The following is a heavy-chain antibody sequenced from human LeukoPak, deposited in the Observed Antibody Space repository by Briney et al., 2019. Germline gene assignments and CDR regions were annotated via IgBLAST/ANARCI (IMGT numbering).Heavy chain of an antibody. CDR2: IWYDGNNK. Sequence: PGGSLRLSCAASGFTFNSYWMHWVRQAPGQGLEWVAVIWYDGNNKYYADSVKGRFTISRDNFKNTVYLQMNGLRVEDTAIYYCARYNSGNFFDYWGQGTLVTVSS. V-gene: IGHV3-33*08. CDR3: ARYNSGNFFDY. D-gene: IGHD6-19*01. J-gene: IGHJ4*02. CDR1: GFTFNSYW.